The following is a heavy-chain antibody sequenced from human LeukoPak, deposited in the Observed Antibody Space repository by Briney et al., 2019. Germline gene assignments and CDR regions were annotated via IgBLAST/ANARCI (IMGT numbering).Heavy chain of an antibody. Sequence: GGSLRLSCVASGFTFSSYGMHWVRQAPGKGLEWVTFIRYDGSNKYYADSVKGRFTISRDNSKNTLYLQMNSLRAEDTAVYYCVKNEVVTTIPQFDFWGQGTLVTVSS. D-gene: IGHD2-21*02. V-gene: IGHV3-30*02. CDR1: GFTFSSYG. J-gene: IGHJ4*02. CDR2: IRYDGSNK. CDR3: VKNEVVTTIPQFDF.